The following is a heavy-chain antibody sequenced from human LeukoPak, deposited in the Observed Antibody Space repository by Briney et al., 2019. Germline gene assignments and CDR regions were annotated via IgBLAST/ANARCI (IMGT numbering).Heavy chain of an antibody. CDR1: GGSISSSSYY. Sequence: SETLSLTCTVSGGSISSSSYYWGWIRQPPGKGLEWIGSIYYSGSTYYNPSLKSRVTISVDTSKNQFSLKLSSVTAADTAVYYCARDIIQWGDAFDIWGQGTMVTVSS. D-gene: IGHD3-3*01. CDR3: ARDIIQWGDAFDI. CDR2: IYYSGST. V-gene: IGHV4-39*07. J-gene: IGHJ3*02.